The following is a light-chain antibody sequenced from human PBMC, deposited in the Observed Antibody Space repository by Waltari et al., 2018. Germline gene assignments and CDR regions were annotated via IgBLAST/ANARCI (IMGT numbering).Light chain of an antibody. CDR3: QKYVSLPAT. CDR1: QSVSRS. Sequence: EIVLTLSPGTLSLSPGGRATLSCRASQSVSRSLAWDQQKPGQAPRLLIYDASTRATGIPARFSGSGSGTDFSLTISRLGPEDFAVYYCQKYVSLPATFGQGTKVEIK. CDR2: DAS. V-gene: IGKV3-20*01. J-gene: IGKJ1*01.